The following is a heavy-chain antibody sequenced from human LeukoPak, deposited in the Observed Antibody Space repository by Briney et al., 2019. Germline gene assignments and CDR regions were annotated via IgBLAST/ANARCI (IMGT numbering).Heavy chain of an antibody. CDR1: GYTLTELS. J-gene: IGHJ4*02. CDR3: ARVPNYDFWSGYFDY. V-gene: IGHV1-46*01. CDR2: INPSGGST. D-gene: IGHD3-3*01. Sequence: ASVKVSCKVSGYTLTELSMHWVRQAPGQGLEWMGIINPSGGSTSYAQKFQGRVTMTRDTSTSTVYMELSSLRSEDTAVYYCARVPNYDFWSGYFDYWGQGTLVTVSS.